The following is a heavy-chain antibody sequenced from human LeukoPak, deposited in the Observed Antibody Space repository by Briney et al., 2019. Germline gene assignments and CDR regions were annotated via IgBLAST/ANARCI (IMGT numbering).Heavy chain of an antibody. CDR1: GFTLTDQY. CDR2: SRNKANSYST. J-gene: IGHJ3*01. D-gene: IGHD3-16*01. CDR3: ARDGGERGNSVSDV. V-gene: IGHV3-72*01. Sequence: GGSLRLSCAASGFTLTDQYMDWVRQAPGKGLERIGRSRNKANSYSTEYAASVKDRFVISRDASGNLMYLQMYSLKIDDTAVYFCARDGGERGNSVSDVWGQGTEVTVSS.